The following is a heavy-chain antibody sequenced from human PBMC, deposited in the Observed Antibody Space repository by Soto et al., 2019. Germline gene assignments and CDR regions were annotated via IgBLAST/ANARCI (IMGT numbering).Heavy chain of an antibody. CDR1: GGSIISSRYY. CDR3: ARHTPAISTPDH. Sequence: SETLSVTCPVSGGSIISSRYYWGWIRQPPGKGLEWIGSIYYSGSTYYNPSLKSRVTISVDTSKNQFSLKLSSVTAADTAVYYCARHTPAISTPDHWGQGTLVTVS. CDR2: IYYSGST. J-gene: IGHJ4*02. D-gene: IGHD2-15*01. V-gene: IGHV4-39*01.